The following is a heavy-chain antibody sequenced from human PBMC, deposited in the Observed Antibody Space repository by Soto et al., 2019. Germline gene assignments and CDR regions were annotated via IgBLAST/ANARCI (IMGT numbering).Heavy chain of an antibody. CDR2: TSYDGNNE. CDR1: GFTFSNYA. V-gene: IGHV3-30*18. Sequence: SLRLSCAASGFTFSNYAMHWVRQAPGKGLECVALTSYDGNNEYYTDSVKGRFTISRDNSKNTLFLQMNSPRPEDTAVYYCAKDKGVFNWATSYFDYWGQGAPVTVSS. CDR3: AKDKGVFNWATSYFDY. J-gene: IGHJ4*02. D-gene: IGHD1-1*01.